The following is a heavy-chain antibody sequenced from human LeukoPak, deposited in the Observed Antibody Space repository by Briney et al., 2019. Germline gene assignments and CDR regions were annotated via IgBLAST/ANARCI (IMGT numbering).Heavy chain of an antibody. CDR2: IRSKAYGGTT. V-gene: IGHV3-49*03. Sequence: GGSLRLSCTASGFTFGDYAMSWFRQAPGKGLEWVGFIRSKAYGGTTEYAASVKGRFTISRDDSKSIAYLQMNSLRAEDTAVYYCAKGGSSSRPYYFDYWGQGTLVTVSS. J-gene: IGHJ4*02. CDR1: GFTFGDYA. CDR3: AKGGSSSRPYYFDY. D-gene: IGHD6-13*01.